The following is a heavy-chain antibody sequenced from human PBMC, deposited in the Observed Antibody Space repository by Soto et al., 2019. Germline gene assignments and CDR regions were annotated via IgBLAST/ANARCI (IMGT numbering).Heavy chain of an antibody. CDR2: VHYSGST. CDR3: VRFLYDNRANFYFDQ. V-gene: IGHV4-39*01. J-gene: IGHJ4*02. D-gene: IGHD3-22*01. CDR1: GGSITSGSYY. Sequence: PSETLSLTCTVSGGSITSGSYYWGWIRQPPGKGLEWIGTVHYSGSTYDNPSLKTRVTVSADTSKNQFSLRLSSVTAADTALYYFVRFLYDNRANFYFDQGGQEPLLPFPS.